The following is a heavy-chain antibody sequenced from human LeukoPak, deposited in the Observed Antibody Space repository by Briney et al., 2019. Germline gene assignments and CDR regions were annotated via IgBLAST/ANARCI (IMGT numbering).Heavy chain of an antibody. J-gene: IGHJ5*02. CDR3: ARDYGGNSGWFDP. V-gene: IGHV1-8*01. CDR2: MNPNSGNT. D-gene: IGHD4-23*01. CDR1: GYTFPSYD. Sequence: ASVKVSCKASGYTFPSYDLYWVRQATGQGLEWIGWMNPNSGNTGCAQKFQGGVTLTRSTSISTAYRELRSLTSEDTAVYYCARDYGGNSGWFDPWGQGTLVTVTS.